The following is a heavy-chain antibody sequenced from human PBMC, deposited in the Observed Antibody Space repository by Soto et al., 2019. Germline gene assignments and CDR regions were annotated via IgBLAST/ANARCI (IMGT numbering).Heavy chain of an antibody. D-gene: IGHD4-17*01. J-gene: IGHJ6*02. CDR1: GYTFTGYY. V-gene: IGHV1-2*02. CDR2: INPNSGGT. CDR3: ARRDYGDYPYYYYGMDV. Sequence: ASVKVSCKASGYTFTGYYMHWVRQAPGQGLEWMGWINPNSGGTNYAQKFQGRVTMTRDTSISTAYMELSRLRSDDTAVYYCARRDYGDYPYYYYGMDVWGQGTTVTVSS.